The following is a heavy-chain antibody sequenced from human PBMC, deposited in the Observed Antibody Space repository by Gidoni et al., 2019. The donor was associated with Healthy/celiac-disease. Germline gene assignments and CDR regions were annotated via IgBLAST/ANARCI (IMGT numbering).Heavy chain of an antibody. Sequence: EVQPLESGGGLVQPGGSLRLPCAASGFTFSSYGMSWVRQAPGKGLEWVSAISGSGGSTYYADSVKGRFTISRDNSKNTLYLQMNSLRAEDTAVYYCAKDCGGSYCDYFDYWGQGTLVTVSS. CDR2: ISGSGGST. CDR1: GFTFSSYG. CDR3: AKDCGGSYCDYFDY. J-gene: IGHJ4*02. V-gene: IGHV3-23*01. D-gene: IGHD1-26*01.